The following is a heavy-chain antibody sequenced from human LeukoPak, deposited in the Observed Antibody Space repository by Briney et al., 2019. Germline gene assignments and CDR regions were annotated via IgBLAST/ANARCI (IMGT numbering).Heavy chain of an antibody. V-gene: IGHV3-48*03. CDR3: ARIPQSDSSSWYDPYYFDY. J-gene: IGHJ4*02. CDR1: GLTFSSYE. CDR2: ISSSGSTI. Sequence: GGSLRLSCAASGLTFSSYEMNWVRQAPGKGLEWVSYISSSGSTIYYADSVKGRFTISRDNAKNSLYLQMNSLRAEDTAVYYCARIPQSDSSSWYDPYYFDYWGQGTLVTVSS. D-gene: IGHD6-13*01.